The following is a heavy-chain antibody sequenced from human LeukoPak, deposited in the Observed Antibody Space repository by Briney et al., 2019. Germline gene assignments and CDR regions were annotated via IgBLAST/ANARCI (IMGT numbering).Heavy chain of an antibody. D-gene: IGHD3-10*01. J-gene: IGHJ5*02. CDR2: INAGNGNT. Sequence: LWASVKVSCKASGYTFTSYAMHWVRQAPGQRLERMGWINAGNGNTKYSQKFQGRVTITRDTSASTAYMELSSLRSEDTAVYYCARDAFITMVRGVIITPWFDPWGQGTLVTVSS. CDR1: GYTFTSYA. CDR3: ARDAFITMVRGVIITPWFDP. V-gene: IGHV1-3*01.